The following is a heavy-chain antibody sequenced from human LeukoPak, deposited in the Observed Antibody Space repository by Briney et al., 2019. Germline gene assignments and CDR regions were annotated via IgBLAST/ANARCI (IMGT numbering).Heavy chain of an antibody. D-gene: IGHD6-19*01. J-gene: IGHJ4*02. CDR3: ARHGYSSGWYEGYFDY. CDR2: IYPGDSDT. CDR1: GYSSYW. V-gene: IGHV5-51*01. Sequence: GESLKISCKGSGYSSYWIGWVRQMPGKGLEWMGIIYPGDSDTRYSPSFQGQVTISADKSISTAYLQWSSLKASDTAMYYCARHGYSSGWYEGYFDYWGQGTLVTVSS.